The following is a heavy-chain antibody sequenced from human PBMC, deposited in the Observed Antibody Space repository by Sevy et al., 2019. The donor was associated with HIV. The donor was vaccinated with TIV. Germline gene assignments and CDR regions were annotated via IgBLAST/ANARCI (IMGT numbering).Heavy chain of an antibody. J-gene: IGHJ1*01. D-gene: IGHD2-21*01. Sequence: GESLKISCAASGFTFSSYAMSWVRQAPGKGLEWVSAISGSGGSTYYADSVKGRFTISRDNSKNTLYLQMNSLRAEDTAVYYCAKSARDHRAEYFQHWGQGTLVTVSS. CDR1: GFTFSSYA. V-gene: IGHV3-23*01. CDR3: AKSARDHRAEYFQH. CDR2: ISGSGGST.